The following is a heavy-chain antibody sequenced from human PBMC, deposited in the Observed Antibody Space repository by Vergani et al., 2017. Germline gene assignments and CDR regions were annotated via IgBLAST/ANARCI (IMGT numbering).Heavy chain of an antibody. J-gene: IGHJ3*02. V-gene: IGHV4-31*03. Sequence: QVQLQESGPGLVKPSQTLSLTCTVSGGSISSGGYYWSWLRQHPGKGLEWIGYIYYSGSTYYNPSLKRRVTISVDTSKNQFSRKLSSVTAADTAVYYCARVGSIAAAGTETDAFDIWGQGTMVTVSS. CDR3: ARVGSIAAAGTETDAFDI. D-gene: IGHD6-13*01. CDR2: IYYSGST. CDR1: GGSISSGGYY.